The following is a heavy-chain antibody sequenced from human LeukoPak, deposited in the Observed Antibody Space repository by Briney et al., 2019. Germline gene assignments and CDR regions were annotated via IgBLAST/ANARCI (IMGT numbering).Heavy chain of an antibody. Sequence: SETLSLTCTVSGGAISSYYWSWIRQPPGKGLEWIGYLSYSGITNYNPSLKSRVTLSVDTSKKQFSLKLTSVTAADTAMYYCARDEGRGQAFDIWGQGTMVTVSS. V-gene: IGHV4-59*01. CDR2: LSYSGIT. CDR1: GGAISSYY. J-gene: IGHJ3*02. CDR3: ARDEGRGQAFDI. D-gene: IGHD3-10*01.